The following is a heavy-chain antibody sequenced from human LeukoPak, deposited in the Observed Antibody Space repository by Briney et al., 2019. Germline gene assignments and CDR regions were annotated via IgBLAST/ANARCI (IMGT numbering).Heavy chain of an antibody. J-gene: IGHJ4*02. CDR3: ARGERAMATRKAGFDY. CDR1: GYDFANSW. Sequence: GESLKISCTTSGYDFANSWIGWVRQMPGKGLDWMGIIYPRDSDTIYSPSFQGQVTISADKSIRAAYLQWSSLTASDTAMYYCARGERAMATRKAGFDYWGQGTLVTVSS. D-gene: IGHD5-24*01. V-gene: IGHV5-51*01. CDR2: IYPRDSDT.